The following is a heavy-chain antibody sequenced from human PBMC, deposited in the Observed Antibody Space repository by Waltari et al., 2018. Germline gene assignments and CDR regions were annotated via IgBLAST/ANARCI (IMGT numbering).Heavy chain of an antibody. J-gene: IGHJ4*02. CDR2: IYTSGST. D-gene: IGHD1-26*01. Sequence: QVQLQESGPGLVKPSETLSLTCTVSGGSISSYYWSWIRPPAGKGLEWIGRIYTSGSTNYNPSLKSRVTISVDKSKNQFSLKLSSVTAADTAVYYCAGGGSYYWNYFDYWGQGTLVTVSS. V-gene: IGHV4-4*07. CDR3: AGGGSYYWNYFDY. CDR1: GGSISSYY.